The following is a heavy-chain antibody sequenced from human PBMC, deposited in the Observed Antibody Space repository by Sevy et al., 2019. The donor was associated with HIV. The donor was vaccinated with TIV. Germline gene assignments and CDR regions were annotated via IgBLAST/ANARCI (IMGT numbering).Heavy chain of an antibody. V-gene: IGHV4-30-4*01. D-gene: IGHD3-10*01. Sequence: SETLSLTCTVSGGSISSGDYYWTWIRQPPGKGLEWIGYIHYSGSTSYSPSLRSRVTISADTSKSQFSLRLTSVTAADSAVYYCARANYGSGRFLPYYYYYAMDVWGQGITVTVSS. CDR1: GGSISSGDYY. CDR2: IHYSGST. CDR3: ARANYGSGRFLPYYYYYAMDV. J-gene: IGHJ6*02.